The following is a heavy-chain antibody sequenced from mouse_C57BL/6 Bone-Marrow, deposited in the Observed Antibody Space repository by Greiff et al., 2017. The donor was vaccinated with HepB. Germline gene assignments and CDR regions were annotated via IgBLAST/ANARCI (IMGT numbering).Heavy chain of an antibody. CDR1: GYTFTSYD. CDR2: IYPRDGST. Sequence: QVQLQQSGPELVKPGASVKLSCTASGYTFTSYDINWVKQRPGQGLEWIGWIYPRDGSTKYNEKFKGKATLTVDTSSSTAYMELHSRTSEDSAVYFCARGGNWDGYAMDYWGQGTSVTVSS. J-gene: IGHJ4*01. D-gene: IGHD4-1*01. CDR3: ARGGNWDGYAMDY. V-gene: IGHV1-85*01.